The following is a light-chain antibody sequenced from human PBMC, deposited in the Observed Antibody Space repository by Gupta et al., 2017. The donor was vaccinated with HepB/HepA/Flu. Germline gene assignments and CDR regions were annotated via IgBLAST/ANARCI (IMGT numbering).Light chain of an antibody. J-gene: IGKJ1*01. CDR3: QQYNSDPRT. V-gene: IGKV4-1*01. CDR2: WAS. CDR1: QSGLSSPNNKNY. Sequence: DIVMTQSPAFLAVSLGERATINCKSSQSGLSSPNNKNYLAWFQQKPGQLPKLLIYWASVRESGVPDRFSGSGSGADFTLTISSLQAEDVGVYYCQQYNSDPRTFGQGTKVEIK.